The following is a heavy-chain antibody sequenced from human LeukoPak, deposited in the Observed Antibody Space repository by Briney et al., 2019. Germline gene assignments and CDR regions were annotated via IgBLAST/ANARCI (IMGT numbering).Heavy chain of an antibody. CDR3: SRDSGYCSGGSCWYFDF. CDR1: GYTFTGYY. D-gene: IGHD2-15*01. V-gene: IGHV1-2*02. J-gene: IGHJ4*02. CDR2: INPNSGGT. Sequence: ASVKVSCKASGYTFTGYYIHWVRQAPGQGLEWMGWINPNSGGTNYAQKFQGRVTMTRDTSTSTAYMELSGLRSDDTAVYYCSRDSGYCSGGSCWYFDFWGQGTLVTVSA.